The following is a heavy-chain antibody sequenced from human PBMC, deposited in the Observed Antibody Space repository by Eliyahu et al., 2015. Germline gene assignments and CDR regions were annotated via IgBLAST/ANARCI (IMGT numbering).Heavy chain of an antibody. CDR1: GFTFSDYY. D-gene: IGHD3-22*01. V-gene: IGHV3-72*01. CDR2: TRNEADRYTTDYSYTT. CDR3: TRRDSHGYTGY. Sequence: EVQLVESGGGLVQPGGSLRLSCTVSGFTFSDYYMGWVRQAPGKGLEWVGRTRNEADRYTTDYSYTTEYAASVRGRFTISRDDSKSSLYLQMNSLTAEDTAVYYCTRRDSHGYTGYWGQGTLVTVSS. J-gene: IGHJ4*02.